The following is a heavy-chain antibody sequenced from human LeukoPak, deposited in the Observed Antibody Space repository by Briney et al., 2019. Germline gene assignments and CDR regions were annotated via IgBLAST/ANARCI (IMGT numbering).Heavy chain of an antibody. CDR2: ISAYNGNT. V-gene: IGHV1-18*04. D-gene: IGHD2-2*01. CDR3: ARDPGFLAAAILFDY. CDR1: GYTFTSYG. J-gene: IGHJ4*02. Sequence: ASVKVSCKASGYTFTSYGISWVRQAPGQGLEWMGWISAYNGNTNYAQKLQGRVTMTTDTSTSTAYMELRSLRFDDTAVYYCARDPGFLAAAILFDYWGQGTLVTVSS.